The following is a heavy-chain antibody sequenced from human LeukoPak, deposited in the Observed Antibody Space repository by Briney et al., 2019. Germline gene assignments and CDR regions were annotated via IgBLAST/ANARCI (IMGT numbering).Heavy chain of an antibody. Sequence: GASVKVSCKASGYTFTGYYMHWVRQAPGQGLEWMGWINPNSGGTNYAQKFQGRVTMTRDTSISTAYMELSRLRSDDTAVYYCARASGWLQFQLDYWGRGTLVTVSS. V-gene: IGHV1-2*02. CDR2: INPNSGGT. J-gene: IGHJ4*02. CDR3: ARASGWLQFQLDY. CDR1: GYTFTGYY. D-gene: IGHD5-24*01.